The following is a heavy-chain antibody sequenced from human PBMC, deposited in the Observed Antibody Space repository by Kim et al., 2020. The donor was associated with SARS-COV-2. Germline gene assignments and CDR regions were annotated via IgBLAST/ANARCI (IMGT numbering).Heavy chain of an antibody. J-gene: IGHJ4*02. CDR3: ASAPNEFWSGYPYYFDY. CDR1: GGTVSSGSYF. CDR2: INYSGNT. D-gene: IGHD3-3*01. V-gene: IGHV4-61*01. Sequence: SETLSLTCTVSGGTVSSGSYFWSWIRQPPGKGLEWIGYINYSGNTNYNPSLKRRVTMSVDTSKNQFSLKLRPVTAADTAVYYCASAPNEFWSGYPYYFDYWGQGTLVTVSS.